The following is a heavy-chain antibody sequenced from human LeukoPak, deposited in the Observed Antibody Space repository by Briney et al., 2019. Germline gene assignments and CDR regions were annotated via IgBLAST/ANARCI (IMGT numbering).Heavy chain of an antibody. Sequence: GGSLRLSCAASGFTFSSYSMNWVRQAPGKGLEWVSSISSSSSYIYYADSVEGRFTISRDNAKNSLYLQMNSLRAEDTAVYYCATQGYGDYVYWGQGTLVTVSS. CDR2: ISSSSSYI. V-gene: IGHV3-21*01. CDR3: ATQGYGDYVY. J-gene: IGHJ4*02. D-gene: IGHD4-17*01. CDR1: GFTFSSYS.